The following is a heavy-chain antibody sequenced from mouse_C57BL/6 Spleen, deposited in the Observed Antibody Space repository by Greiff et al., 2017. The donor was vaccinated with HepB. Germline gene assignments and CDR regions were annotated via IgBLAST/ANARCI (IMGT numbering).Heavy chain of an antibody. CDR2: ISSGSSTI. CDR1: GFTFSDYG. CDR3: ARSSYYYGSSGYFDV. D-gene: IGHD1-1*01. Sequence: EVMLVESGGGLVKPGGSLKLSCAASGFTFSDYGMHWVRQAPEKGLEWVAYISSGSSTIYYADTVKGRFTISRDNAKNTLFLQMTSLRSEDTAMYYCARSSYYYGSSGYFDVWGTGTTVTVSS. J-gene: IGHJ1*03. V-gene: IGHV5-17*01.